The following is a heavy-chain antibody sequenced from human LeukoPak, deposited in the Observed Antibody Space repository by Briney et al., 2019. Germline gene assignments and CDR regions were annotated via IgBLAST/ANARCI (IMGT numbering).Heavy chain of an antibody. Sequence: GGSLRLSCAASGFTFSSYAMSWVRQAPGKGLEWVSAFSGSGGNTYYADSVKGRLTISRDNSKNSLYLQMNSLRAEDTAVYYCAELGITMIGGAWGKGTTVTVSS. CDR2: FSGSGGNT. J-gene: IGHJ6*04. D-gene: IGHD3-10*02. V-gene: IGHV3-23*01. CDR1: GFTFSSYA. CDR3: AELGITMIGGA.